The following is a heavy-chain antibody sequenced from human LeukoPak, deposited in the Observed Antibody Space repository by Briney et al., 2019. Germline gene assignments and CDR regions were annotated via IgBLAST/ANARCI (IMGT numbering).Heavy chain of an antibody. CDR3: ARPRLTDDYSFDY. J-gene: IGHJ4*02. D-gene: IGHD4-11*01. V-gene: IGHV1-69*13. CDR1: GGTFSSYA. Sequence: SVKVSCKASGGTFSSYAISWVRQAPGQGLEWMGGIIPIFGTPNYAQKFQGRVTITADESTSTAYMELSSLRSEDTAVYYCARPRLTDDYSFDYWGQGTLVTVSS. CDR2: IIPIFGTP.